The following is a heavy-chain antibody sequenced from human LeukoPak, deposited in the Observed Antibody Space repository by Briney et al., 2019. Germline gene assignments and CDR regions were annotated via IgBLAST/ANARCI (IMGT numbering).Heavy chain of an antibody. V-gene: IGHV4-39*07. Sequence: SETLSLTCTVSGGSISSSGYYWGWIRQPPGKGLEWIGSIYYSGSTYYNPSLKSRVTISVDTSKNQFSLKLSSVTAADTAVYYCARESDYQLPTRGVNWFDPWGQGTLVTVSS. D-gene: IGHD2-2*01. CDR2: IYYSGST. CDR1: GGSISSSGYY. CDR3: ARESDYQLPTRGVNWFDP. J-gene: IGHJ5*02.